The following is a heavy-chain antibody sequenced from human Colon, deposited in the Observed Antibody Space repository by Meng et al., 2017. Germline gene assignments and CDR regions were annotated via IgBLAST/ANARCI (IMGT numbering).Heavy chain of an antibody. CDR1: GGSRRRYS. V-gene: IGHV4-59*13. J-gene: IGHJ4*02. CDR2: INYNGNN. CDR3: ARGDVAYCGGYFYPV. Sequence: QKGSGQGLVSPATTLSLTCTVTGGSRRRYSWSWRRQSRLKGLGLICYINYNGNNNYNTSRKSGAIIALVMSEKQFSRKLTSASAADAVLYYCARGDVAYCGGYFYPVWGQGTLVTVSS. D-gene: IGHD2-21*02.